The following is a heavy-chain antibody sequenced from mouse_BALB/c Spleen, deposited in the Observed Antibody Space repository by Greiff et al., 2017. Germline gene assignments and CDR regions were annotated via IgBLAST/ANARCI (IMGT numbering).Heavy chain of an antibody. J-gene: IGHJ3*01. V-gene: IGHV1-5*01. D-gene: IGHD1-1*01. CDR1: GYSFTSYW. Sequence: EVQLQQSGTVLARPGASVKMSCKASGYSFTSYWMHWVKQRPGQGLEWIGAIYPGNSDTSYNQKFKGKAKLTAVTSASTAYMELSSLTNEDSAVYYCTRYGSSYLAWFAYWGQGTLVTVSA. CDR2: IYPGNSDT. CDR3: TRYGSSYLAWFAY.